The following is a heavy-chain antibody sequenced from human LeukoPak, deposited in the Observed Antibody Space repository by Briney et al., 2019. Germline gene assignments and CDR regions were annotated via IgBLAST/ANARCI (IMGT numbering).Heavy chain of an antibody. D-gene: IGHD6-19*01. CDR1: GGAISSYY. Sequence: SETLSLTCTGSGGAISSYYWSWIRQPPGKGLEWIGYIYYSGSTNYNPSLKSRVTISVDTSKNQFSLKLSYVTAADTAVYYCVSSLWGYSSTWGQGTLVTVSS. V-gene: IGHV4-59*01. J-gene: IGHJ5*02. CDR3: VSSLWGYSST. CDR2: IYYSGST.